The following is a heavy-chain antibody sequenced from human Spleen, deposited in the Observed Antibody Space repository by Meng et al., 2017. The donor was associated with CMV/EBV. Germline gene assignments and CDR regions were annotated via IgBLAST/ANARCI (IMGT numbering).Heavy chain of an antibody. CDR2: INHSGST. CDR3: ARGYSWATVTYGDWFDP. D-gene: IGHD4-17*01. Sequence: SKTLSLTCAVYGGSFSGYYWSWIRQPPGKGLEWIGEINHSGSTNYNPSLKSRVTISVDTSKNQFSLKLSSVTAADTAVYYCARGYSWATVTYGDWFDPWGQGTLVTVSS. J-gene: IGHJ5*02. CDR1: GGSFSGYY. V-gene: IGHV4-34*01.